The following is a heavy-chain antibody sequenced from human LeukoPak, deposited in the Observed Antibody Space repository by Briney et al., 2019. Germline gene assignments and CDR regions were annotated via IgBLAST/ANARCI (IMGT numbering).Heavy chain of an antibody. J-gene: IGHJ4*02. Sequence: GGSLRLSCAASGFTFSSYSMSWVRQAPGEGLEWVSTISGSADNTNYAEAVKGRFTISRDNSKNTMYLQMNSLRAEDTAVYYCAKQGFGCWGQGTLVTVSS. CDR3: AKQGFGC. CDR1: GFTFSSYS. V-gene: IGHV3-23*01. CDR2: ISGSADNT.